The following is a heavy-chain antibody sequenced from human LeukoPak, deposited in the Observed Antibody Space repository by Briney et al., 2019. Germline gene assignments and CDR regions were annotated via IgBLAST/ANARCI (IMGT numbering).Heavy chain of an antibody. J-gene: IGHJ4*02. Sequence: ISYDGTKQYYADSVKGRFTISRDHSKNTLYLQMNSLRAEDTAVYYCARDAGQWLENYYFDYWGQGALVTVSS. CDR2: ISYDGTKQ. CDR3: ARDAGQWLENYYFDY. D-gene: IGHD6-19*01. V-gene: IGHV3-30*01.